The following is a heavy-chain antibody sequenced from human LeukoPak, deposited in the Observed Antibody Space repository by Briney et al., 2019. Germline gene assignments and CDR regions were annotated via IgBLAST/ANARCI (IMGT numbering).Heavy chain of an antibody. CDR3: ARGGPGVVIPHIAYYYYYMDV. V-gene: IGHV1-69*02. CDR2: IIPILGIA. CDR1: GGTFSSYT. Sequence: GASVKVSCKASGGTFSSYTISWVRQAPGQGLEWMGRIIPILGIANYAQKFQGRVTITADKSTSTAYMELSSLRSEDTAVYYCARGGPGVVIPHIAYYYYYMDVWGKGTTVTVSS. J-gene: IGHJ6*03. D-gene: IGHD3-3*01.